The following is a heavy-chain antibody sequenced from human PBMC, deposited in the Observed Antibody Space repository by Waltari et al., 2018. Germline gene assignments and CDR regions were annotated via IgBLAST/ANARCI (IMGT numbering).Heavy chain of an antibody. D-gene: IGHD3-10*01. Sequence: QVQLQQWGAGLLKPSETLSLTCAVYGGSFSGYYWSWIRQPPGKGLEWIWESNHRGSTNYNPSLKSRVTISVDTSKNQFSLKLSSVTAADTAVYYCARARGVRYYYYMDVWGKGTTVTVSS. CDR2: SNHRGST. CDR1: GGSFSGYY. J-gene: IGHJ6*03. V-gene: IGHV4-34*01. CDR3: ARARGVRYYYYMDV.